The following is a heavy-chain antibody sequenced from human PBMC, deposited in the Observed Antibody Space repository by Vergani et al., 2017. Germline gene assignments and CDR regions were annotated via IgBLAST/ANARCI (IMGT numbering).Heavy chain of an antibody. Sequence: QMQLQESGPGLVKPSETLSLTCSVSGYSISRGFYWAWIRQTPEKGLEWIGGMFHTGEASNSPSLQSRVAFSLDTSKNQCSLQLTSVTAADTAVYFCGVIMVRSPRPDNWFDSWVRGTLVAVS. V-gene: IGHV4-38-2*02. D-gene: IGHD3-16*02. CDR3: GVIMVRSPRPDNWFDS. CDR2: MFHTGEA. CDR1: GYSISRGFY. J-gene: IGHJ5*01.